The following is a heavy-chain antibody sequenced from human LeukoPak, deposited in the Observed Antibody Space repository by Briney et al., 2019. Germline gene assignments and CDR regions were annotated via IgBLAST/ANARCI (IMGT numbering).Heavy chain of an antibody. D-gene: IGHD6-13*01. V-gene: IGHV1-69*05. J-gene: IGHJ4*02. CDR3: ARDLGIAAAGII. CDR1: GGTFSSYA. Sequence: SVKVSCKASGGTFSSYAISWLRQAPGQGLEWMGRIIPIFGTANYAQKFQGRVTITTDESTSTAYMELSSLRSEDTAVYYCARDLGIAAAGIIWGQRTLVTVSS. CDR2: IIPIFGTA.